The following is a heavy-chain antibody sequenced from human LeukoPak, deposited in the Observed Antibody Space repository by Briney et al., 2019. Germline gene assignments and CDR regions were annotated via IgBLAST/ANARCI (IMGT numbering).Heavy chain of an antibody. D-gene: IGHD4/OR15-4a*01. Sequence: ASVKVSCKASGYTFTGSYMHWVRQAPGQGLEWMGWINPNSGGTNYAQKFQGRVTMTRDTSISTAYMELSRLRSDDTAVYYCARDRPRGAPWAFDIWGQGTMVTVSS. CDR1: GYTFTGSY. CDR2: INPNSGGT. V-gene: IGHV1-2*02. J-gene: IGHJ3*02. CDR3: ARDRPRGAPWAFDI.